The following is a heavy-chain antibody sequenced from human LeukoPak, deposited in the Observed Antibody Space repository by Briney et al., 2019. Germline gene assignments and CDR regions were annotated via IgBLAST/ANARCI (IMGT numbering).Heavy chain of an antibody. CDR1: GGSISSYY. D-gene: IGHD4/OR15-4a*01. J-gene: IGHJ4*02. Sequence: SETLSLTCTVSGGSISSYYWSWIRQPAGKGLEWIGRIYTSGSTNYNPSLKSRVTISVDTSKNQFSLQLSSVTAADTAVYFCARPSPEMWGANSGYYFDYWGPGILVTVSS. V-gene: IGHV4-4*07. CDR3: ARPSPEMWGANSGYYFDY. CDR2: IYTSGST.